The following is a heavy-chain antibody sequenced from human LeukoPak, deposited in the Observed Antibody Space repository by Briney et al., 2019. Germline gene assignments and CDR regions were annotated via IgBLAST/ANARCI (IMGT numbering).Heavy chain of an antibody. J-gene: IGHJ5*02. CDR2: INHSGYT. Sequence: SETLSLTCTVSGGSISSSSYYWGWIRQPPGKGLEWIGEINHSGYTNYNPSLKSRVTISVDTSKNQFSLRLSSVTAADTAVYYCARSGGPLNWFDPWGQGTLVTVSS. CDR3: ARSGGPLNWFDP. CDR1: GGSISSSSYY. V-gene: IGHV4-39*07.